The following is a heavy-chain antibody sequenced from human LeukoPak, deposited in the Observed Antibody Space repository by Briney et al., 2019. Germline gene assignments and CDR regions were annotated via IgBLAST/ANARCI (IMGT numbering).Heavy chain of an antibody. Sequence: GGSLRLSCATSGFTFSNAWMNWVRQAPGKGLEWVGRIKSKTDGGTTDYAAPVKGRFTISRDDSKNTLYLQMNSLKTEDTAVYYCTTDLGYSSSDFDYWGQGTLVTVSS. J-gene: IGHJ4*02. CDR3: TTDLGYSSSDFDY. D-gene: IGHD6-13*01. V-gene: IGHV3-15*07. CDR1: GFTFSNAW. CDR2: IKSKTDGGTT.